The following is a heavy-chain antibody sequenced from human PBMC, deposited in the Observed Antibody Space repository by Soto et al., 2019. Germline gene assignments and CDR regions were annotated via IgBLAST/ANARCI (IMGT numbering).Heavy chain of an antibody. V-gene: IGHV1-3*01. CDR1: GYTFTSYA. CDR2: INAGNGNT. D-gene: IGHD2-15*01. Sequence: QVQLVQSGAEVKKPGASVKVSCKASGYTFTSYAMHWVRQAPGQRLEWMGWINAGNGNTKYSQKFQGRVTITRDTXXXXXXXXXXXXXXXXXXXXXXXRGPGGPDGPGDYWGQGTLVTVSS. CDR3: XRGPGGPDGPGDY. J-gene: IGHJ4*02.